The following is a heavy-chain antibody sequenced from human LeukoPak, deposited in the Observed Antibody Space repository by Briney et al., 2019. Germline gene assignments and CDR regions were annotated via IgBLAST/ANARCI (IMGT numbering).Heavy chain of an antibody. CDR2: IYSGGST. CDR3: ARGPWLAVAGPDAFDI. J-gene: IGHJ3*02. Sequence: GGSLRLSCAASEFSVGSNYMTWVRQAPGKGLKWVSLIYSGGSTYYADSVKGRFTISRDNSKNTLYLQMNSLRAEDTAVYYCARGPWLAVAGPDAFDIWGQGTMVTVSS. CDR1: EFSVGSNY. D-gene: IGHD6-19*01. V-gene: IGHV3-66*01.